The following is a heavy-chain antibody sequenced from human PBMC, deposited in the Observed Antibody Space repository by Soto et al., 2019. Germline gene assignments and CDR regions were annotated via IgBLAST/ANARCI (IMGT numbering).Heavy chain of an antibody. V-gene: IGHV3-7*01. Sequence: EVQLVESGGGLVQPGGSLRLSCAASGFTFSSYWMSWVRQAPGKGPEWVANIKQDGSEIYYVDSVKGRFTISRDNAKNSLYLQMNSLRAEDTAVYYCARPRGYCSGGSCFPFDYWGQGTLVTVSS. CDR2: IKQDGSEI. CDR3: ARPRGYCSGGSCFPFDY. J-gene: IGHJ4*02. CDR1: GFTFSSYW. D-gene: IGHD2-15*01.